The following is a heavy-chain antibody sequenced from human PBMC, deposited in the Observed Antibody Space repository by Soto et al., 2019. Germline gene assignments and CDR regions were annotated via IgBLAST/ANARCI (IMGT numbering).Heavy chain of an antibody. J-gene: IGHJ3*02. Sequence: GGSLRLSCAASGFTFSSYWMHWVRQAPGKGLVWVSRISSDGSSTSYADSVKGRFTISRDNAKNTLYLQMSSLRAEDTAVYYCARKISGWHAFDIWGQGTMVTVSS. D-gene: IGHD6-19*01. CDR2: ISSDGSST. CDR3: ARKISGWHAFDI. V-gene: IGHV3-74*01. CDR1: GFTFSSYW.